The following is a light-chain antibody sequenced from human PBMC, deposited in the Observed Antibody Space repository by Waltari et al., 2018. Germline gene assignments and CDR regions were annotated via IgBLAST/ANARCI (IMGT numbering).Light chain of an antibody. CDR2: GNK. V-gene: IGLV1-44*01. J-gene: IGLJ3*02. Sequence: QSVLTQQPSASGTPGQRVTISCSGSRSNIGSNTVNWYQQLPGTAPKLLIYGNKPGPAGVPDRFSGSKSGTSASLAISGLQSGDEAQYYWATRDGSLKGPVFGGGTKLTVL. CDR1: RSNIGSNT. CDR3: ATRDGSLKGPV.